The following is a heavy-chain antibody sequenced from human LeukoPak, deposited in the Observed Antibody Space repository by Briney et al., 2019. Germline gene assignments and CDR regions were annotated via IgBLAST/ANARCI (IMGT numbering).Heavy chain of an antibody. CDR1: GGSISSGSYY. CDR2: IYYSGST. CDR3: ARHPPYYDFWSGYPANYFDY. V-gene: IGHV4-39*01. Sequence: PSETLSLTCTVSGGSISSGSYYWGWIRQPPGKGLEWIGSIYYSGSTYYNPSLKSRVTISVDTSKNQFSLKLSSVTAADTAVYYCARHPPYYDFWSGYPANYFDYWGQGTLVTVSS. D-gene: IGHD3-3*01. J-gene: IGHJ4*02.